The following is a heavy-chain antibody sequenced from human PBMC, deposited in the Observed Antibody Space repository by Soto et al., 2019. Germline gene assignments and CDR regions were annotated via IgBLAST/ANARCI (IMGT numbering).Heavy chain of an antibody. V-gene: IGHV3-30-3*01. Sequence: WGSLRLSCAASGFTFSSYAMHWVRQAPGKWLEWVAVISYDGSNKYYADSVKGRFTISRDNSKNTLYLQMNSLRAEDTAVYYRARWQYPITMIGDYGMDVWGQGTTVTVSS. D-gene: IGHD3-22*01. J-gene: IGHJ6*02. CDR1: GFTFSSYA. CDR2: ISYDGSNK. CDR3: ARWQYPITMIGDYGMDV.